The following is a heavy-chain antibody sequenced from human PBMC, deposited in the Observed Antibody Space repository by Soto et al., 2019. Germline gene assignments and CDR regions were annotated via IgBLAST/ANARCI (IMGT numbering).Heavy chain of an antibody. Sequence: PSETLSLTCTVSGGSISSGGYYWSWIRQHPGKGLEWIGYIYYSGSTYYNPSLKSRVTISVDTSKNQFSLKLSSVTAADTAVYYCARRTSLNCSSTSCNPTYYYYYGMDVWGQGTTVTVSS. V-gene: IGHV4-31*03. J-gene: IGHJ6*02. CDR2: IYYSGST. CDR1: GGSISSGGYY. CDR3: ARRTSLNCSSTSCNPTYYYYYGMDV. D-gene: IGHD2-2*01.